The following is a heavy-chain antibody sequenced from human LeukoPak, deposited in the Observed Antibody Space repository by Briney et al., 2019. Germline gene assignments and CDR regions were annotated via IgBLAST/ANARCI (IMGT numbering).Heavy chain of an antibody. CDR2: ISDRSNYI. D-gene: IGHD4-17*01. CDR3: VRDSDTYGDHTTRRFDY. J-gene: IGHJ4*02. CDR1: GFSFSSYP. V-gene: IGHV3-21*01. Sequence: GGSLRLSCVASGFSFSSYPMNWVRQAPGKGLEWVSCISDRSNYIYYADSVKGRFTISRDNAKNSLYLELNSLRAEDTAVYHCVRDSDTYGDHTTRRFDYWGQGTLVTVSS.